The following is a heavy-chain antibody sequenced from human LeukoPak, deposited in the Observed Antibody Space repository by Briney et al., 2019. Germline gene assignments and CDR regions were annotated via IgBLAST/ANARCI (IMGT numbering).Heavy chain of an antibody. D-gene: IGHD2-2*01. Sequence: ASVGVSCKASGYTFNIYGISWVRQAPGQGLEWLGWISAYSGDTHYARKFQGRVTMTTDTSTRTAYMDLSSLTSDDTAVYYCARGADCSSTSCKFDYWGQGTLVTVSS. CDR2: ISAYSGDT. CDR3: ARGADCSSTSCKFDY. CDR1: GYTFNIYG. V-gene: IGHV1-18*01. J-gene: IGHJ4*02.